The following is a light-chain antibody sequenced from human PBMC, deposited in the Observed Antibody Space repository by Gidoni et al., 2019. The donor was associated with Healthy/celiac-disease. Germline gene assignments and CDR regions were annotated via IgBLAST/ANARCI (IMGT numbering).Light chain of an antibody. Sequence: DIQMTQSPPSLSASVGDRVTITCQASQDISNSLNWYQQKPGKAPKLLIYDASKLETEVPSRFSGSGSGTDFTFTISSLQTEDIATYYCQQYDKKRCTLGQGTKLEI. CDR1: QDISNS. J-gene: IGKJ2*02. CDR3: QQYDKKRCT. V-gene: IGKV1-33*01. CDR2: DAS.